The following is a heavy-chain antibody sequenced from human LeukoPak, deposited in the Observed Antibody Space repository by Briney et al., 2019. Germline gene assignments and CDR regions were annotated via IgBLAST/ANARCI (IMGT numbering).Heavy chain of an antibody. CDR3: ARRLGYSSSSGHWFDP. V-gene: IGHV3-21*01. CDR1: GFTFSSYS. D-gene: IGHD6-6*01. CDR2: ISSSSSYI. Sequence: KPGGSLRLSCAASGFTFSSYSMNWVRQAPGKGLEWVSSISSSSSYIYYTDSVKGRFIISRDNAKNSLYLQMNSLRAEDTAVYYCARRLGYSSSSGHWFDPWGQGTLVTVSS. J-gene: IGHJ5*02.